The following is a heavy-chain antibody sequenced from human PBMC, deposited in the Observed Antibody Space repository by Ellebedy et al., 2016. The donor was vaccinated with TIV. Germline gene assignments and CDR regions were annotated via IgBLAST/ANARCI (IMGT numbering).Heavy chain of an antibody. CDR2: TTPSDGST. J-gene: IGHJ5*02. CDR3: ARDPALPRGRFDT. Sequence: AASVKVSCKASGYTFTSYYMHWVRQAPGQGLEWMGLTTPSDGSTSYAQTFQGRVTMTRDTSKNQSSLNLSPVTAADPAVYYCARDPALPRGRFDTWGQGTLVTVSS. V-gene: IGHV1-46*01. CDR1: GYTFTSYY.